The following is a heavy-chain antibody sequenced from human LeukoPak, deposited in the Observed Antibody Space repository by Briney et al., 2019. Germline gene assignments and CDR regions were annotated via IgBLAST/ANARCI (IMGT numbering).Heavy chain of an antibody. Sequence: GGSLRLSCAASGFTFSGSAMHWVRQAPGKGLEWVAFIRYDGSNKYYADSVKGRFTISRDNSKNTLYLQMNSLRAEDTAVYYCAKIGGSGWYWDYYYYMDVWGKGTTVTISS. CDR3: AKIGGSGWYWDYYYYMDV. CDR1: GFTFSGSA. CDR2: IRYDGSNK. J-gene: IGHJ6*03. D-gene: IGHD6-19*01. V-gene: IGHV3-30*02.